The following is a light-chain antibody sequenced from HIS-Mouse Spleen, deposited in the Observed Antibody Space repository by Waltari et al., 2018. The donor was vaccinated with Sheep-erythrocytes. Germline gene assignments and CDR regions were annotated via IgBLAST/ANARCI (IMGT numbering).Light chain of an antibody. CDR3: CSYAGSYNHV. J-gene: IGLJ1*01. Sequence: QSALTQPRSVSGSPGQSVTIPRTGTSSPGGGYNYVSLYQQHPGKAPKLMIYDVSKRPSGVPDRFSGSKSGNTASLTISGLQAEDEADYYCCSYAGSYNHVFATGTKVTVL. CDR2: DVS. CDR1: SSPGGGYNY. V-gene: IGLV2-11*01.